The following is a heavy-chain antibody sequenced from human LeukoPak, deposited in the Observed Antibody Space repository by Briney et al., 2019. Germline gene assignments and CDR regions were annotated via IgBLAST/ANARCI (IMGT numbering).Heavy chain of an antibody. CDR3: ARDLDTYVVLTAYDTFDI. Sequence: GGSLRLSCEGSGFTFSNCWMTWVRQAPEKGLEWVANIKPSGSEKHYADSVEGRFTISRDNAKNSLYLQMNSLRAEDTAVYYCARDLDTYVVLTAYDTFDIWGQGTMVTVSS. V-gene: IGHV3-7*01. D-gene: IGHD2-21*02. CDR2: IKPSGSEK. J-gene: IGHJ3*02. CDR1: GFTFSNCW.